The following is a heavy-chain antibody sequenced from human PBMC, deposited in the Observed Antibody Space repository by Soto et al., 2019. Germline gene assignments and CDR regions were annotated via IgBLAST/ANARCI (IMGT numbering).Heavy chain of an antibody. V-gene: IGHV1-69*08. CDR3: AREQRYCSGGSCYAYYFDY. D-gene: IGHD2-15*01. Sequence: QVQLVQSGAAVKKPGSSVKVSCKASGGTFSSYTISWVRQAPGQGLEWMGRIIPILGIANYAQKFQGRVTITADKSTSTAYMELSSLRSEYTAVYYCAREQRYCSGGSCYAYYFDYWGQGTLVTVSS. J-gene: IGHJ4*02. CDR1: GGTFSSYT. CDR2: IIPILGIA.